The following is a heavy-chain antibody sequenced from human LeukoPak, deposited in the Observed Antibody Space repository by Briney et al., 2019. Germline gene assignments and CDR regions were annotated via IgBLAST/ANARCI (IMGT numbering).Heavy chain of an antibody. CDR3: KGSGSDYNADWFDP. D-gene: IGHD3-10*01. Sequence: SGTLSLTCAVSGASISSINWWTWVRQPPGKGLEWIGEIHHSGSTRYNPSLKSRVTISVDKSKNQFSLKLSSVTAADTAVYYCKGSGSDYNADWFDPWGRGTLVTVSS. J-gene: IGHJ5*02. V-gene: IGHV4-4*02. CDR1: GASISSINW. CDR2: IHHSGST.